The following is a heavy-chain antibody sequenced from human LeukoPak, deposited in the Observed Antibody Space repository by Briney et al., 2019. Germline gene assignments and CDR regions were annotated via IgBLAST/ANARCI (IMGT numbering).Heavy chain of an antibody. Sequence: GGSLRLSCAASGFTFDDYAMHWVRQAPRKGLEWVSLISGDGGSTYYADSVKGRFTISRDNSKNSLYLQMNSLRTEDTALYYCAKVRVMVRGKDAFDIWGQGTMVTVSS. CDR2: ISGDGGST. CDR1: GFTFDDYA. V-gene: IGHV3-43*02. CDR3: AKVRVMVRGKDAFDI. J-gene: IGHJ3*02. D-gene: IGHD3-10*01.